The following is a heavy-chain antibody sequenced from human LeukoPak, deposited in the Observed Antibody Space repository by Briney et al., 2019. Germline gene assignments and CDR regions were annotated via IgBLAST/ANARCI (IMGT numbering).Heavy chain of an antibody. J-gene: IGHJ4*02. CDR2: INNDGSST. CDR1: GFSFSSYW. D-gene: IGHD1-26*01. Sequence: GGSLRLSXAASGFSFSSYWMHWVRQAPGKGLAWVSRINNDGSSTSYEDSVKGRFTISRDNAKNTLYLQMNSLRAEDTAVYYCARPGKWELLGTFDYWGQGTLVTVSS. CDR3: ARPGKWELLGTFDY. V-gene: IGHV3-74*01.